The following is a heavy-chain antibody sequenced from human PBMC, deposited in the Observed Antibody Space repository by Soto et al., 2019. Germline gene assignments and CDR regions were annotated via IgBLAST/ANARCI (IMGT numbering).Heavy chain of an antibody. Sequence: PSETLSLTCAVYGGSFSGYYWSWIRQPPGKGLEWIGEINHSGSTNYNPSLKSRVTISVDTFKNQFSLKLSSVTAADTAVYYCGRGRRKRGYGSGSYLNWFDPWGQGTLVTVSS. J-gene: IGHJ5*02. D-gene: IGHD3-10*01. CDR1: GGSFSGYY. CDR3: GRGRRKRGYGSGSYLNWFDP. CDR2: INHSGST. V-gene: IGHV4-34*01.